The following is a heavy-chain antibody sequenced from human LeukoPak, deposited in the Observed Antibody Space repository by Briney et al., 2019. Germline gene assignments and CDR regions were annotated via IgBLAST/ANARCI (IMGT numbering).Heavy chain of an antibody. CDR2: ISGSGGST. CDR3: ANVYYGSGNIPY. D-gene: IGHD3-10*01. V-gene: IGHV3-23*01. J-gene: IGHJ4*02. CDR1: GFTFSSYA. Sequence: PGGSLRLSCAASGFTFSSYAMSWVRQAPGKGLEWASAISGSGGSTYYADSVKGRFTISRDNSKDTLYLQMNSLRAEDTAVYYCANVYYGSGNIPYWGQGTLVTVSS.